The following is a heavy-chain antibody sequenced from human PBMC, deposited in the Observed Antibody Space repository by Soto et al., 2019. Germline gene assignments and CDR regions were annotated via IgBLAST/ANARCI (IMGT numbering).Heavy chain of an antibody. D-gene: IGHD3-10*01. CDR3: ATDSLSAHGSGSDYPRFALGPSGMDG. V-gene: IGHV1-24*01. Sequence: ASVKVSCKVSGYTLTELSMHWVRQAPGKGLEWMGGFDPEDGETIYAQKFQGRVTMTEDTSTDTAYMELSSLRSEDTAVYYCATDSLSAHGSGSDYPRFALGPSGMDGWGQGTTVTVSS. CDR1: GYTLTELS. CDR2: FDPEDGET. J-gene: IGHJ6*02.